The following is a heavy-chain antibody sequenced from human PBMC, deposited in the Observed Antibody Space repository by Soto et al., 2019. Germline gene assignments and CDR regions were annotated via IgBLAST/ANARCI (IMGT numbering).Heavy chain of an antibody. J-gene: IGHJ6*02. Sequence: ASVKVSCKASGYDFSAYDINWVRQASGQGLEWMGWMNPINGATGSARRFQGRVSMTRNTATATAYLELTSLRSDDSAVYFCGRGPSPRAPAGGTPYYYSLDVWGQGTTVTVSS. V-gene: IGHV1-8*02. CDR1: GYDFSAYD. CDR2: MNPINGAT. D-gene: IGHD2-2*01. CDR3: GRGPSPRAPAGGTPYYYSLDV.